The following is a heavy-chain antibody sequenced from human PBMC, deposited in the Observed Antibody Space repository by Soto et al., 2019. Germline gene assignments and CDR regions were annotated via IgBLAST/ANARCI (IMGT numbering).Heavy chain of an antibody. CDR3: ARDANFYGSGSYYNY. CDR1: GYTFTGYY. V-gene: IGHV1-2*02. D-gene: IGHD3-10*01. J-gene: IGHJ4*02. Sequence: QVQLVQSGAEVKKPGASVKVSCKASGYTFTGYYMHWVRQAPGQGLEWMGWINPNSGGTNYAQKFQGRVTMTRDTSISTAYMELSRLRSDDTAVYYCARDANFYGSGSYYNYWGQGTLVTVSS. CDR2: INPNSGGT.